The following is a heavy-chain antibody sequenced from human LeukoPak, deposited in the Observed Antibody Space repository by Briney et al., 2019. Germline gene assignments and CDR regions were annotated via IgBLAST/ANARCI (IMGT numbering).Heavy chain of an antibody. Sequence: APVKVSCKASGYTFISYDINWVRQATGQGLEWMGWMSPNSGNTGYAQKFQGRITMTKCTSISTAYMELSDLESEDTAVYYCARAPPDYGIDYWGQGTLVAVSS. CDR2: MSPNSGNT. V-gene: IGHV1-8*01. CDR3: ARAPPDYGIDY. J-gene: IGHJ4*02. D-gene: IGHD4-17*01. CDR1: GYTFISYD.